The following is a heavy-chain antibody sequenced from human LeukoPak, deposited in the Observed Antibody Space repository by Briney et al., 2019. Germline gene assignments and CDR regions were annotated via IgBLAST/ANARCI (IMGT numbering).Heavy chain of an antibody. CDR3: ARHHYFHYYYYMDV. D-gene: IGHD3-10*02. J-gene: IGHJ6*03. CDR1: GGSFSGYY. V-gene: IGHV4-34*01. Sequence: SETLSLTCAVYGGSFSGYYWSWIRQPPGKGLEWIGEINHSGSTNYNPSLKSRVTISVDTSKNQFSLKLSSVTAADTAVYYCARHHYFHYYYYMDVWGKGTTVTISS. CDR2: INHSGST.